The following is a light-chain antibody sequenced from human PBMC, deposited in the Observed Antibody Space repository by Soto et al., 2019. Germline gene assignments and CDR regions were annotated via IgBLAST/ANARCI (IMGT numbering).Light chain of an antibody. V-gene: IGKV3-20*01. J-gene: IGKJ1*01. Sequence: ESVLTQSPGTLSLSPGERAPLSCRASQSVSSNYLAWYQQKPGQAPRLLIYGASTRATGIPDRFSGSGSGTDFTLTTSRLEPDDSAVYYCQQYGSSPTWTFGQGTKVDI. CDR2: GAS. CDR3: QQYGSSPTWT. CDR1: QSVSSNY.